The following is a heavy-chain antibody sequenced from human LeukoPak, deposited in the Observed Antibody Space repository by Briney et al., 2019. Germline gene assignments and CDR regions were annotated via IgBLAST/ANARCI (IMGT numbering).Heavy chain of an antibody. D-gene: IGHD6-13*01. CDR3: ARVGSPGIATWVY. CDR1: GYTFTGYY. V-gene: IGHV1-2*02. J-gene: IGHJ4*02. CDR2: INANSGGT. Sequence: ASVKVSCKASGYTFTGYYLHWVRLAPGQGLEWMGWINANSGGTDYPQKFQGRVTMTRDTSINTAYMELSSLRSDDTAVYYCARVGSPGIATWVYWGQGTLVTVSS.